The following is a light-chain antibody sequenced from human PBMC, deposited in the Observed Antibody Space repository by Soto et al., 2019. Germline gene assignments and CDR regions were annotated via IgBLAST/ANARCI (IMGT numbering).Light chain of an antibody. CDR2: DAF. Sequence: EIVLTQSPATLSLSPGERATLSCRASQSIGSYLAWFQQKPGQAPRLLIYDAFNRATGIPTRFSGSGSGTDFTLTISSLEPEDFAVYYCQQRSGWPRTCGQGTRLEIK. CDR3: QQRSGWPRT. V-gene: IGKV3-11*01. CDR1: QSIGSY. J-gene: IGKJ5*01.